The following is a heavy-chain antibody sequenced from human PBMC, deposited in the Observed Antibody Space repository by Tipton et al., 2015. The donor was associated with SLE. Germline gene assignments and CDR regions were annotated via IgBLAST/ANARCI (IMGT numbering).Heavy chain of an antibody. D-gene: IGHD1-7*01. CDR3: AKDWRELELRVNWFDP. J-gene: IGHJ5*02. CDR2: ISSSSSYI. V-gene: IGHV3-21*01. CDR1: GFTFRSYG. Sequence: SLRLSCAASGFTFRSYGMNWVRQAPGKGLEWVSSISSSSSYIYYADSVKGRFTISRDNSKNTLSLQMNSLRAEDTAVYYCAKDWRELELRVNWFDPWGQGTLVTVPS.